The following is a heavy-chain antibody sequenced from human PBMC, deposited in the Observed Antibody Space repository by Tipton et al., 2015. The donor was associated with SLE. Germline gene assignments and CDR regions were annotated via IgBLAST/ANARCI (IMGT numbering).Heavy chain of an antibody. V-gene: IGHV4-4*07. CDR2: IRASGSP. D-gene: IGHD1-26*01. CDR3: ARQVGLGRWYFDL. CDR1: GDSISTYF. Sequence: TLSLTCTVSGDSISTYFWSWVRQPAGKGLEWIGRIRASGSPQYNPSLQSRVTISVDTSKNQFSLRLTSVTAADTAMYYCARQVGLGRWYFDLWGRGALVTVSS. J-gene: IGHJ2*01.